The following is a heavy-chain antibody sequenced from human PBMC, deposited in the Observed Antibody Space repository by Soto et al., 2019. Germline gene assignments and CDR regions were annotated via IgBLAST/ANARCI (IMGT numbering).Heavy chain of an antibody. CDR1: GYTFTGYY. D-gene: IGHD6-6*01. CDR3: ARDSGEEQIVRTGFDP. V-gene: IGHV1-2*04. J-gene: IGHJ5*02. CDR2: INPNSGGT. Sequence: GASVKVSCKASGYTFTGYYMHWVRQAPGQGLEWMGWINPNSGGTNYAQKFQGWVTMTRDTSISTAYMELSRLRSDGTAVYYCARDSGEEQIVRTGFDPWGQGTLVTVSS.